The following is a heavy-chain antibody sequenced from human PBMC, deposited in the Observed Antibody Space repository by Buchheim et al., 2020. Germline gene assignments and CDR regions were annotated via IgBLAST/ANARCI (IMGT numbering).Heavy chain of an antibody. V-gene: IGHV4-34*01. CDR3: ARYSSSSFDY. CDR2: INHSGST. J-gene: IGHJ4*02. Sequence: QVQLQQWGAGLLKPSETLSLTCAVYGGSFSGYYWSWIRQPPGKGLEWIGEINHSGSTNSHPSLTSRVTISVDTSKNQFSLNLSSVTAADTAVYYCARYSSSSFDYWGQGTL. D-gene: IGHD6-6*01. CDR1: GGSFSGYY.